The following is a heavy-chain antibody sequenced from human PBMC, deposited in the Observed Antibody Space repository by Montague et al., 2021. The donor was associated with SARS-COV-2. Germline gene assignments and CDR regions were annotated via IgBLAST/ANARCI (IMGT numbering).Heavy chain of an antibody. J-gene: IGHJ4*02. CDR2: TYYRSKWYN. Sequence: CAISGDSVSSNSAAWNWIRQSPSRGLEWLGRTYYRSKWYNDYAVSVKSRITINPDTSKNQFSLQLNSVTAADTAVYYCASPPFGVAPYYFDYWGQGTLVTVSS. V-gene: IGHV6-1*01. CDR1: GDSVSSNSAA. D-gene: IGHD3-3*01. CDR3: ASPPFGVAPYYFDY.